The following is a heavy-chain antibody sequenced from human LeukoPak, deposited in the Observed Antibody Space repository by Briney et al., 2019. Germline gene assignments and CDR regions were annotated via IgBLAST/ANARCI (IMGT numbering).Heavy chain of an antibody. D-gene: IGHD6-13*01. CDR2: ISYSETT. CDR1: GGSISSFY. Sequence: SETLSLTCTVSGGSISSFYWSWIRQPPGKGLEYIGYISYSETTSYNPSLKSRVTISFDTSKNQFSLKLSSVTAADTAVYYCARVGHIAAAGTYDYWGQGTLVTVSS. V-gene: IGHV4-59*08. CDR3: ARVGHIAAAGTYDY. J-gene: IGHJ4*02.